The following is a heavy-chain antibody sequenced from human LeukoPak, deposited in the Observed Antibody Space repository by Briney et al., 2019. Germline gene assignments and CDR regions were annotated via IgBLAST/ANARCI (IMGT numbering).Heavy chain of an antibody. CDR3: ARDQYYYDSSGYYGFDY. Sequence: SETLSLTCAVYGGSFSGYYWSWIRQPAGKGLEWIGRTHTSGSTNYNPSLKSRVTMSVDTSKNQFSLRLSSVTAADTAVYYCARDQYYYDSSGYYGFDYWGQGTLVTVSS. J-gene: IGHJ4*02. CDR1: GGSFSGYY. CDR2: THTSGST. V-gene: IGHV4-4*07. D-gene: IGHD3-22*01.